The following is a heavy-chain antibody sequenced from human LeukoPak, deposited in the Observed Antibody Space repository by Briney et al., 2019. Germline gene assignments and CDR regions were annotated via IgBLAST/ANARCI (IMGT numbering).Heavy chain of an antibody. D-gene: IGHD3-3*01. V-gene: IGHV3-21*01. J-gene: IGHJ4*02. CDR1: GFTFSSYS. CDR3: ARMATFGVVTKDY. CDR2: ISSSSSYI. Sequence: GGSLRLSCAASGFTFSSYSMNWVRQAPGKGLEWVSSISSSSSYIYYADSVKGRFTISRDNAKNSLYLQMNSLRAEDTAVYYCARMATFGVVTKDYWGQGTLVTVSS.